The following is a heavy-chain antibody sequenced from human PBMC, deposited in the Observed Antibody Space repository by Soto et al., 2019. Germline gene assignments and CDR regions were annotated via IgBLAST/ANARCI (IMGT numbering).Heavy chain of an antibody. J-gene: IGHJ6*02. CDR3: AEDGGQWLPPGYGYGVDV. D-gene: IGHD6-19*01. Sequence: GGSLRLSCAASEFAFSSYPMYWVRQAPGKGPEWVAFISYEGTNEYYADSVRGRFTVSRDNSKNTLFLQMNSLRVDDTGVYYCAEDGGQWLPPGYGYGVDVWGQGTTVTVSS. CDR2: ISYEGTNE. CDR1: EFAFSSYP. V-gene: IGHV3-30-3*01.